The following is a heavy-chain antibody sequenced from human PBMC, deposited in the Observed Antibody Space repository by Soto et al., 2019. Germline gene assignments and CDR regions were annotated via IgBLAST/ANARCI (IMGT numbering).Heavy chain of an antibody. CDR1: GYTFTSYY. V-gene: IGHV1-46*01. CDR3: ARDQVLGYDSSGSPYYYYYGMDG. Sequence: GASVKVSCKASGYTFTSYYMHWVRQAPGQGLEWMGIINPSGGSTSYAQKFQGRVTMTRDTSTSTVYMELSSLRSEDTAVYYCARDQVLGYDSSGSPYYYYYGMDGWGQGTTVTVSS. D-gene: IGHD3-22*01. J-gene: IGHJ6*02. CDR2: INPSGGST.